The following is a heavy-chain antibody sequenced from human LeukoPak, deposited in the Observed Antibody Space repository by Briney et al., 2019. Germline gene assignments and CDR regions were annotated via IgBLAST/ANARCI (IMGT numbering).Heavy chain of an antibody. Sequence: GESLKISCKGSGYSFTTYWIGWVRQMPGKGLEWMGIIYPGDSDTRYSPSFQGQVTISADKSISTAYLQWSSQKASDTAMYYCARVAITGYSSSSDFFDYWGQGTLVTVSS. CDR3: ARVAITGYSSSSDFFDY. CDR2: IYPGDSDT. D-gene: IGHD6-6*01. V-gene: IGHV5-51*01. CDR1: GYSFTTYW. J-gene: IGHJ4*02.